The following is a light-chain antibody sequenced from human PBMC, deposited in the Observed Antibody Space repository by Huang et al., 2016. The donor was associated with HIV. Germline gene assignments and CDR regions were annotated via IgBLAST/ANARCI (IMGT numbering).Light chain of an antibody. Sequence: DIQMTQSPSSLSASVGDRVTITCRASQTISSHLNWYQQKAGKAPNLLIYAASSLQNGVSSRFGGSGSGTDFTLTISSLQPEDFATYFCQQSYRSYTFGQGTKLEIK. CDR3: QQSYRSYT. J-gene: IGKJ2*01. CDR2: AAS. CDR1: QTISSH. V-gene: IGKV1-39*01.